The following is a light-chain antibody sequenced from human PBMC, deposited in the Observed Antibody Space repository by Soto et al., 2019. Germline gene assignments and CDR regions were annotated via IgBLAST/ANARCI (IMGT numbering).Light chain of an antibody. CDR2: EVT. CDR3: GSYTGGITYWV. V-gene: IGLV2-14*01. CDR1: SSDVGAFNY. J-gene: IGLJ3*02. Sequence: QSVLTQPASVSGSPGQSITISCTGTSSDVGAFNYVSWYQQHPGKGPQVIIYEVTNRPSGVSDRFSGSKSGNTASLTISDFQAADEADSFCGSYTGGITYWVFGGGTKSPS.